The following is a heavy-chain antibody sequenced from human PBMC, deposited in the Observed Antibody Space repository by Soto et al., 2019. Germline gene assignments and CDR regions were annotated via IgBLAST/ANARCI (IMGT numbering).Heavy chain of an antibody. CDR1: SGSISSGDYY. CDR2: IYYSGST. D-gene: IGHD2-15*01. Sequence: SETLSLTCTVSSGSISSGDYYWSWIRQPPGKGLEWIGYIYYSGSTYYNPSLKSRVTISVDTSKNQFSLKLSSVTAADTAVYYCARESVVVAATLSYYYYYGMDVWGQGTTVTVSS. V-gene: IGHV4-30-4*01. CDR3: ARESVVVAATLSYYYYYGMDV. J-gene: IGHJ6*02.